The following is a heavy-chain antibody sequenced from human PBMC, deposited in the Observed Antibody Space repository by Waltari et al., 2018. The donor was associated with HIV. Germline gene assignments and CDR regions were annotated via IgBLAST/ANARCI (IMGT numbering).Heavy chain of an antibody. D-gene: IGHD6-19*01. V-gene: IGHV6-1*01. CDR3: VRDRLYSSGWPNDQYFYYGMDV. Sequence: QVQLQQSGPGLVKPSQTLSLTCVISGDSVSSNSAAWNWIRQSPSSGLDWLGRKYYSSKWYNDYAICVKSRISINPDTSNTQFSLQLNSVTPEDTAVYYCVRDRLYSSGWPNDQYFYYGMDVWGQGTTVTVSS. CDR2: KYYSSKWYN. J-gene: IGHJ6*02. CDR1: GDSVSSNSAA.